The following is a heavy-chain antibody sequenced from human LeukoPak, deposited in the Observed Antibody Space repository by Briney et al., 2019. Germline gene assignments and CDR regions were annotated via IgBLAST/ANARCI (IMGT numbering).Heavy chain of an antibody. V-gene: IGHV1-69*04. CDR1: GGTFSSYA. Sequence: GASVKVSCEASGGTFSSYAISWVRQAPGQGLEWMGRIIPILGIANYAQKFQGRVTITADKSTSTAYMELSSLRSEDTAVYYCVIGSSFEYFQHWGQGTLVTVSS. D-gene: IGHD6-13*01. CDR2: IIPILGIA. J-gene: IGHJ1*01. CDR3: VIGSSFEYFQH.